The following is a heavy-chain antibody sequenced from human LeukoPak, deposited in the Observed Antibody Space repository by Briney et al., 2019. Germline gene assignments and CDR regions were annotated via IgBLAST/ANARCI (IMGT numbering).Heavy chain of an antibody. CDR3: ASPGDRDGYNYDY. Sequence: GGSLRLSCAASGFTFSDYYMSWIRQAPGKGLEWVSYISSSSSYTKYADSVKGRFTISRDNAKNSLYLQMNSLRAEDTAVYYCASPGDRDGYNYDYWGQGTLVTVSS. CDR1: GFTFSDYY. D-gene: IGHD5-24*01. J-gene: IGHJ4*02. CDR2: ISSSSSYT. V-gene: IGHV3-11*06.